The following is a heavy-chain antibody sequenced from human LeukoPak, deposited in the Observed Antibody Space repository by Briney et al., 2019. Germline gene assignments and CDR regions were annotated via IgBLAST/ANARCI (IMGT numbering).Heavy chain of an antibody. Sequence: GGSLRLSCAASGFTFNSYGMHWVRQAPGKGLEWVAVISYDRSNKYYADSVKGRFTISRDNSKNTLYLQMNSLRAGDTAVYYCAKRSPNLEMDVWGQGTTVTVSS. CDR3: AKRSPNLEMDV. V-gene: IGHV3-30*18. CDR2: ISYDRSNK. J-gene: IGHJ6*02. CDR1: GFTFNSYG. D-gene: IGHD3-3*01.